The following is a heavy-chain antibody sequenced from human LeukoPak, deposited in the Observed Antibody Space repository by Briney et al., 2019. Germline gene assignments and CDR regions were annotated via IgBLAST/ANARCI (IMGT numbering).Heavy chain of an antibody. V-gene: IGHV4-39*01. J-gene: IGHJ3*02. D-gene: IGHD3-10*01. CDR3: ARQRGSGYCAFDI. CDR2: IYYTGST. CDR1: GGSISSRSYF. Sequence: PSETLSLTCTVSGGSISSRSYFWGWIRQPPGKGLEWIGTIYYTGSTYYNPSLKSRVTISVDTSKNQFSLNLSSMTAADTAMYYCARQRGSGYCAFDIWGQGTIVTVSS.